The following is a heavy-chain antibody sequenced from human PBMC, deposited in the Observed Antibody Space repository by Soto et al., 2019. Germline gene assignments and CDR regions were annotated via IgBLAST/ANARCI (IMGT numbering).Heavy chain of an antibody. D-gene: IGHD3-22*01. Sequence: SVKVSCKASGYTFTSYAISLVRQAPGQGLEWMGGFIPIFGTADYAQKFQGRVTITADESTSTAYMELSSLRSEDTAVYYCASRSGWNYYYGMDVWGQGTMVTVSS. CDR1: GYTFTSYA. J-gene: IGHJ6*02. V-gene: IGHV1-69*13. CDR2: FIPIFGTA. CDR3: ASRSGWNYYYGMDV.